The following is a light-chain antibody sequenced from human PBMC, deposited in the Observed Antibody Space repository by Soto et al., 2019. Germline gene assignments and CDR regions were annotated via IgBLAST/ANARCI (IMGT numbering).Light chain of an antibody. CDR3: TSWTTSTNMI. J-gene: IGLJ2*01. Sequence: QSALTQPASVSGSPGQSITISCTGTSSDIGAYNFVSWYQQHPGKAPKLMLYDVNIRPSGVSNRFSGSESGNTASLTISGLQAEDEADYYCTSWTTSTNMIFGGGTKVTVL. CDR2: DVN. CDR1: SSDIGAYNF. V-gene: IGLV2-14*03.